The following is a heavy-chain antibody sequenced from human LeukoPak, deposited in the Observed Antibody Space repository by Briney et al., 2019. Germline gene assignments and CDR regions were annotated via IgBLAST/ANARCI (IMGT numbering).Heavy chain of an antibody. J-gene: IGHJ4*02. Sequence: GGSLRLSCAASGFTVSSNYMSWVRQAPGKGLEWVPVIYSGGSTYYADSVKGRFTISRDNSKNTLYLQMNSLRAEDTAVYYCARSEWELSFDYWGQGTLVTVSS. CDR3: ARSEWELSFDY. D-gene: IGHD1-26*01. CDR1: GFTVSSNY. V-gene: IGHV3-53*01. CDR2: IYSGGST.